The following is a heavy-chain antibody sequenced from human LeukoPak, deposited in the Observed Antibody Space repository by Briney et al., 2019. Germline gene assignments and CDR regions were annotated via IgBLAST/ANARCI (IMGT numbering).Heavy chain of an antibody. J-gene: IGHJ4*02. CDR3: ARSLKD. CDR1: GFSFTNYA. CDR2: INPDGSNT. D-gene: IGHD5/OR15-5a*01. Sequence: GGSLRLSCAASGFSFTNYAMHWVRQAPGKGLVWVSHINPDGSNTTYADAVKGRFTVSRDNAENTMFLQMNSLRAEDTAVYYCARSLKDWGQGSLVTVSS. V-gene: IGHV3-74*01.